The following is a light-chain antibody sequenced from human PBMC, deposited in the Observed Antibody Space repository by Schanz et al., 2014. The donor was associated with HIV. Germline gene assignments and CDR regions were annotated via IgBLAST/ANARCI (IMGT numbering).Light chain of an antibody. Sequence: EIVMTQSPATLSVSPGERATLSCRASQSVSTNLAWYQARPGLAPRLLIYDASNRATGIPARFSGSGSGTDFTLTISSLEPEDFAVYYCQQRSNWPPTLTFGGGTKVEIK. J-gene: IGKJ4*01. V-gene: IGKV3-11*01. CDR2: DAS. CDR3: QQRSNWPPTLT. CDR1: QSVSTN.